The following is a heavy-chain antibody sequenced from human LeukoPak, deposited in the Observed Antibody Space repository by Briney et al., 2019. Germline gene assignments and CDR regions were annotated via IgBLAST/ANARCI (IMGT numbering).Heavy chain of an antibody. CDR1: GFNFANFG. J-gene: IGHJ4*02. Sequence: GRSLRLSCVASGFNFANFGMHWVRQAPGKGPECVAAISSDGSNKHYADSVRGRFTISRDNSKNTLYMQLTSLRSEDTATYYCAKDRGVTISGVPDYWGQGTLVTVSS. CDR2: ISSDGSNK. V-gene: IGHV3-30*18. CDR3: AKDRGVTISGVPDY. D-gene: IGHD3-3*01.